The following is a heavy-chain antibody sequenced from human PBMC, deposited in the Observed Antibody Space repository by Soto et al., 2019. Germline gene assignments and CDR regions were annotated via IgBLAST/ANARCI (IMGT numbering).Heavy chain of an antibody. J-gene: IGHJ4*02. D-gene: IGHD2-2*01. CDR2: ISAYNGNT. Sequence: ASVKVSCKASGYTFTSYGISWVRQAPGQGLEWMGWISAYNGNTNYAQKLQGRVTMTTDTSTSTAYMELRSLRSDDTAVYYCARGWDCSSTSCYDRFCDYWGQGTLVTVSS. V-gene: IGHV1-18*01. CDR1: GYTFTSYG. CDR3: ARGWDCSSTSCYDRFCDY.